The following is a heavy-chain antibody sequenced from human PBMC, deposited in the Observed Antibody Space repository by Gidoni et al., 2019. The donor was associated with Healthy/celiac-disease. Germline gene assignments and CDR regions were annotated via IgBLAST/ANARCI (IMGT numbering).Heavy chain of an antibody. CDR3: ARHFARSDYYDFWSGYYNPPYYFDY. Sequence: LQLQESGPGLVKPSETLSLTCTVSGGSISSSSYYWGWIRQPPGKGLEWIGSIYYSGSTYYNPSLKSRVTISVDTSKNQFSLKLSSVTAADTAVYYCARHFARSDYYDFWSGYYNPPYYFDYWGQGTLVTVSS. J-gene: IGHJ4*02. D-gene: IGHD3-3*01. CDR1: GGSISSSSYY. CDR2: IYYSGST. V-gene: IGHV4-39*01.